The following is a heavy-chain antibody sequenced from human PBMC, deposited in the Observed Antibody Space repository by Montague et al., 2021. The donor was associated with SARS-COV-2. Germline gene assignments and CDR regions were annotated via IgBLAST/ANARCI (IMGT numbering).Heavy chain of an antibody. CDR2: ISSSSSFR. CDR1: GFTFSDYY. V-gene: IGHV3-11*05. D-gene: IGHD3-3*01. CDR3: GRARITFFGVVIGPLDY. Sequence: SLRLSCAASGFTFSDYYMSWIRQAPGKGLEWVSYISSSSSFRNYXDSLKGRLTISRDNAKNSLYLQMNSLRAEDTAVYFCGRARITFFGVVIGPLDYWGQGTLVTVSS. J-gene: IGHJ4*02.